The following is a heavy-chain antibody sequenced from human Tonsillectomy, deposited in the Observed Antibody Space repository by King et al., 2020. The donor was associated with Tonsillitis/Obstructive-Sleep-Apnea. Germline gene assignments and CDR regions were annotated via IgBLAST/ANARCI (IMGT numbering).Heavy chain of an antibody. CDR1: GFIFSGSA. CDR3: TKLTGDSNYYYMDV. V-gene: IGHV3-73*01. J-gene: IGHJ6*03. D-gene: IGHD7-27*01. Sequence: VQLVESGGGLVQPGESLKLSCAASGFIFSGSAMHWFRQASGKGLEWVGLIRSIANNYATVYVASVKGRFTISRDDSKNTAYLQMNSLKTDDTAVYYCTKLTGDSNYYYMDVWGKGTTVTVSS. CDR2: IRSIANNYAT.